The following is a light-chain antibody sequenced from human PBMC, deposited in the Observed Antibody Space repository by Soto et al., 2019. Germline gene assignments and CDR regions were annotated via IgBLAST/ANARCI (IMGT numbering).Light chain of an antibody. V-gene: IGKV1-5*03. J-gene: IGKJ1*01. CDR3: QHYNSYSEA. CDR1: QTISSW. Sequence: SQSPSPLSGSVGDRVTITCLASQTISSWLAWYQQKPGKAPKLLIYKASTLKSGVPSRFSGSGSGTEFTLTISSLQPDDFATYYCQHYNSYSEAFGQGTKVDI. CDR2: KAS.